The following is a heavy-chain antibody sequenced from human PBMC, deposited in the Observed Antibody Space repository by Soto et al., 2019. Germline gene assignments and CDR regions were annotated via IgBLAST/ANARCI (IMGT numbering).Heavy chain of an antibody. CDR3: ARDPYSSSVKDCFDP. Sequence: SVKVSCKASGGTFSSYAISWVRQAPGQGLEWMGGIIPIFGTANYAQKFQGRVTITADESTSTAYMELSSLRSEDTAVYYCARDPYSSSVKDCFDPWGQGTLVTVSS. CDR2: IIPIFGTA. J-gene: IGHJ5*02. V-gene: IGHV1-69*13. D-gene: IGHD6-6*01. CDR1: GGTFSSYA.